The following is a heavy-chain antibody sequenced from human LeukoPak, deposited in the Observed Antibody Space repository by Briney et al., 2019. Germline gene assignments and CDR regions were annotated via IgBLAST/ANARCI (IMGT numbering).Heavy chain of an antibody. V-gene: IGHV1-8*01. CDR2: MNPNSGNT. CDR1: GYTFTSYD. CDR3: ARGGEVSSSWYYYYYYMDV. D-gene: IGHD6-13*01. J-gene: IGHJ6*03. Sequence: ASVKVSCKASGYTFTSYDINWVRQATGQGLEWMGWMNPNSGNTGYAQKFQGRVTITADKSTSTAYMELSSLRSEDTAVYYCARGGEVSSSWYYYYYYMDVWGKGTTVTVSS.